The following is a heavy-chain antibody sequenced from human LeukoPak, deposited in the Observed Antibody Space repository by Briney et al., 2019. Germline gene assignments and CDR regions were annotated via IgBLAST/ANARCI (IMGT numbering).Heavy chain of an antibody. CDR3: ARETAVYGSGSYTY. Sequence: SSETLSLTCAVYGGSFSGYYWSWIRQPPGKRLEWIGEINHSGSTNYNPSLKSRVTISVDTSKNQFSLKLSSVTAADTAVYYCARETAVYGSGSYTYWGQGTLVTVSS. V-gene: IGHV4-34*01. D-gene: IGHD3-10*01. J-gene: IGHJ4*02. CDR2: INHSGST. CDR1: GGSFSGYY.